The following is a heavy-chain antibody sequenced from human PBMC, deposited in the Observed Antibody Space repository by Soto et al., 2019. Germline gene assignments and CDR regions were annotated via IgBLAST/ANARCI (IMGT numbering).Heavy chain of an antibody. CDR1: GGTFSSYA. Sequence: GASVKVSCKASGGTFSSYAISWVRQAPGRGLEWMGGIIPIFGTANYAQKFQGRVTITADKSTSTAYMELSSLRSEDTAVYYCARERYCGITSCYPDGGDYDAPWWFAPWGQGTLVT. CDR3: ARERYCGITSCYPDGGDYDAPWWFAP. D-gene: IGHD2-2*01. CDR2: IIPIFGTA. J-gene: IGHJ5*02. V-gene: IGHV1-69*06.